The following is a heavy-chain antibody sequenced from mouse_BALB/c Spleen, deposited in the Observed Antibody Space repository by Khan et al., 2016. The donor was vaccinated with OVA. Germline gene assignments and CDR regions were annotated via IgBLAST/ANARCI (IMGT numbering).Heavy chain of an antibody. CDR3: ARRPYFSYVMVY. V-gene: IGHV9-3-1*01. Sequence: QIQLVQSGPELKKPGETVKISCKASGYTFTNYGLNWVKQAPGKGLKWMGWINTYTGEPTYADDFKGRFAFSLETSASTVYLQINNLKNEDTATYFCARRPYFSYVMVYWGQGTSVTVSS. CDR2: INTYTGEP. D-gene: IGHD2-10*01. CDR1: GYTFTNYG. J-gene: IGHJ4*01.